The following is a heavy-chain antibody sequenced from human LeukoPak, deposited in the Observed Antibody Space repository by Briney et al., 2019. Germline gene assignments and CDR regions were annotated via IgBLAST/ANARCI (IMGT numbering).Heavy chain of an antibody. J-gene: IGHJ4*02. CDR1: GGTFSSYG. D-gene: IGHD1-26*01. CDR2: INPNSGGT. CDR3: AREGGTYRNFDF. Sequence: ASVKVSCKASGGTFSSYGINWVRQAPGQGLEWMGWINPNSGGTKYAQKFQGRVTMTRDTSISTAYMELISLRSDDTALYYCAREGGTYRNFDFWGQGTLVTVSS. V-gene: IGHV1-2*02.